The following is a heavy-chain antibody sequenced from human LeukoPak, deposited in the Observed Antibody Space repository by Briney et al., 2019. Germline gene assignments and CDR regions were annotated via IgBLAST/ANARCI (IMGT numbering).Heavy chain of an antibody. CDR3: ARMETSSPGYFDL. CDR1: GGSISSYY. V-gene: IGHV4-59*08. Sequence: PSETLSLTCTVSGGSISSYYWSWIRQPPGKGLEWIGYICYSGSTNYNPSLKSRVTISVDTSKNQFTLKLSSVTAADTAVYYCARMETSSPGYFDLWGRGTLVTVSS. D-gene: IGHD6-13*01. J-gene: IGHJ2*01. CDR2: ICYSGST.